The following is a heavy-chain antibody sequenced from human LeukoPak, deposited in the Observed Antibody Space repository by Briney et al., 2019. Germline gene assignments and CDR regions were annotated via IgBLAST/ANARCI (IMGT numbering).Heavy chain of an antibody. V-gene: IGHV2-70*11. D-gene: IGHD3-9*01. CDR1: GFSLSTSGMC. CDR2: IDWDDDK. J-gene: IGHJ3*02. CDR3: ARTPNYDILTGRQVGAFDI. Sequence: SGPALVKPTQTLTLTCTFSGFSLSTSGMCVSWIRQPPGKALEWLARIDWDDDKYYSTSLKTRLTISKDTSKNQVVLTMTNMDPVDTATYYCARTPNYDILTGRQVGAFDIWGQGTMVTVSS.